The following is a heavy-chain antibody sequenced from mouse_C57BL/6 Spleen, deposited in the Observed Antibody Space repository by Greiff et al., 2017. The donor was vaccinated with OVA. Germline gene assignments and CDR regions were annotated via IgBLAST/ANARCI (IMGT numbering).Heavy chain of an antibody. CDR2: IDPETGGT. CDR3: TRSYRKGGYFDV. CDR1: GYTFTDYE. V-gene: IGHV1-15*01. Sequence: QVQLQQSGAELVRPGASVTLSCKASGYTFTDYEMHWVKQTPVHGLEWIGAIDPETGGTAYNQKFTGKAILTADKSSSTAYLELSSLTSEDAAVYDCTRSYRKGGYFDVWGTGTTVTVSS. J-gene: IGHJ1*03. D-gene: IGHD2-14*01.